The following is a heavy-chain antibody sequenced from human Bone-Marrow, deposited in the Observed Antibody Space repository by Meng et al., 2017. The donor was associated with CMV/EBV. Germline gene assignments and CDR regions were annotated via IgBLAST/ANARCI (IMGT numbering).Heavy chain of an antibody. CDR2: IFHSGNT. D-gene: IGHD1-26*01. Sequence: GSLRLSCTVSGGSVSRDIYYWNWIRQPPGKGLEWIGYIFHSGNTNYNPSLRSRVAISVDTPKNQFSLRLRSVTTADTAVYYCATRERGRLDYWGQGTLVTVAS. J-gene: IGHJ4*02. V-gene: IGHV4-61*01. CDR3: ATRERGRLDY. CDR1: GGSVSRDIYY.